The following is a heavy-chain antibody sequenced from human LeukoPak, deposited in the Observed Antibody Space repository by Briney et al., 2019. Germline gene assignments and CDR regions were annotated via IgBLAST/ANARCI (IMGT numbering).Heavy chain of an antibody. CDR1: GYTFTNYA. J-gene: IGHJ4*02. CDR2: ISIYNGNT. CDR3: ARDPYYYGSGTYYGFDF. D-gene: IGHD3-10*01. Sequence: ASVKVSCKASGYTFTNYAISWVRQAPGQGLEWMGWISIYNGNTNYAQNLQGRVTMTTDTSTSTTYMELRSLRSDDTAVYYCARDPYYYGSGTYYGFDFWGQGTLVTVSS. V-gene: IGHV1-18*01.